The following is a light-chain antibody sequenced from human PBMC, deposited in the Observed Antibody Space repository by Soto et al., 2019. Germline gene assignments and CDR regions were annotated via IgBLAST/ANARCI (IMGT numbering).Light chain of an antibody. J-gene: IGLJ2*01. CDR1: SSDVGGYNY. CDR2: EVS. Sequence: QSVLTQPASVSGSPGQSITISCTGTSSDVGGYNYVSWYQQHPGKAPKLMIYEVSNRPSGVSNRFSGSKSGNTASLTMSGLKPEDEAEYYCIPYTSGTTQVFGGGTKLTVL. V-gene: IGLV2-14*01. CDR3: IPYTSGTTQV.